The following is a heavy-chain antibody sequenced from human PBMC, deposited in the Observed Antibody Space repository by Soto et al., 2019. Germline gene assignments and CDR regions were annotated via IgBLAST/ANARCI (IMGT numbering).Heavy chain of an antibody. J-gene: IGHJ4*02. CDR1: GFTFSDHY. CDR3: VRCHNSFDF. Sequence: EVQLVESGGDLVQPGGSLRLSCKVSGFTFSDHYMDWVRQTPGKGLEWLGRSKTKTYNYVTDYAASVKGRFIISRDDSKNFLYLQMNSLNTEDTAVYYCVRCHNSFDFWGQGSLVTVSS. CDR2: SKTKTYNYVT. V-gene: IGHV3-72*01.